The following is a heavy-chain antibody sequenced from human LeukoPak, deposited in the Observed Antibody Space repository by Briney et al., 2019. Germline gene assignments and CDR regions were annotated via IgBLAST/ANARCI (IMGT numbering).Heavy chain of an antibody. CDR2: INGGGNTT. CDR1: GFAFSSFA. D-gene: IGHD6-19*01. J-gene: IGHJ6*03. Sequence: GGSLRLSCAASGFAFSSFAMGWVRQSPGKGLEWLSTINGGGNTTFYSDSVKGRFTISRDNSKNTLYLHMDSPRPDDTAIYYCTKELHVAVAVADYYYFYMDVWGGGTAVTVSS. V-gene: IGHV3-23*01. CDR3: TKELHVAVAVADYYYFYMDV.